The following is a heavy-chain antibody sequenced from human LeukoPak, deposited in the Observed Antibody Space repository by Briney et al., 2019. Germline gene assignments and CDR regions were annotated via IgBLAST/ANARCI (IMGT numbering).Heavy chain of an antibody. Sequence: GASLRLSCAASGFTFSSYAMSWVRQAPGKGLEWVSAISGSGGSTYYADSVKGRFTISRDNSENTLYLQMNSLRAEDTAVYYCAKVSHYYDLKGHPSIDAFDIWGQGTMVTVPS. CDR2: ISGSGGST. CDR3: AKVSHYYDLKGHPSIDAFDI. J-gene: IGHJ3*02. V-gene: IGHV3-23*01. CDR1: GFTFSSYA. D-gene: IGHD3-22*01.